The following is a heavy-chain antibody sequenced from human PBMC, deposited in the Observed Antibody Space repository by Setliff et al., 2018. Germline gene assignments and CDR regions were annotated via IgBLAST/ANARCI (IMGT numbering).Heavy chain of an antibody. CDR2: INTDTGNP. D-gene: IGHD7-27*01. CDR3: TRDLSNWGYDVLDAFDV. V-gene: IGHV7-4-1*02. Sequence: ASVKVSCKASEYNFRSYGLNWVRQAPGQGLEWMGWINTDTGNPTYAQGFTGRFVFSLDTSVTTAYLQISSLKAEDSAVYYCTRDLSNWGYDVLDAFDVWGQGTMVTVS. CDR1: EYNFRSYG. J-gene: IGHJ3*01.